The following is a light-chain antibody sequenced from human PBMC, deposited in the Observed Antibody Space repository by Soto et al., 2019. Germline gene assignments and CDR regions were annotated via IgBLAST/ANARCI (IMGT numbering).Light chain of an antibody. Sequence: EIVLTQSPATLSLSPGERATLSCRASQSVSNYLAWYQQKPGQAPRVLIYDASNRASGIPARFSGSGSGTDFTLTISSLDPEDFAVYYCQQRSNWPPVTFGGGTKVEIK. CDR3: QQRSNWPPVT. V-gene: IGKV3-11*01. CDR1: QSVSNY. J-gene: IGKJ4*01. CDR2: DAS.